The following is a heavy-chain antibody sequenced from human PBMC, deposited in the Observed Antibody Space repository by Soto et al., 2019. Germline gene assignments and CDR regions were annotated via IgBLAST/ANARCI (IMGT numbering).Heavy chain of an antibody. J-gene: IGHJ4*02. Sequence: QVQLVQSGAEVRQPASSVKVSCKTSGGTFSSYAISWVRQAPGQGLEWRGGIVPIVDTSTYVQKFQGRVTITADESTSTVYMELSSLRSDDTAVYYCVRVVAIPGYPDNWGQGTLVTVSS. CDR2: IVPIVDTS. CDR1: GGTFSSYA. D-gene: IGHD5-12*01. CDR3: VRVVAIPGYPDN. V-gene: IGHV1-69*12.